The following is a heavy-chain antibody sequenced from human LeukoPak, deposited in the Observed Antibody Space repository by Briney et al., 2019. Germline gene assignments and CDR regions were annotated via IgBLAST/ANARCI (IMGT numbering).Heavy chain of an antibody. Sequence: GGSLRLSCAASGFTFSSFDMNWVRQAPGRGLEWVSSISTSSRYIYYRDSVKGRFTISRDDAKNSLYLQMNSLRFEDTAVYYCARAACSGSTCYLRRSWFDPWGQGTLVTVSS. CDR1: GFTFSSFD. CDR2: ISTSSRYI. D-gene: IGHD2-2*01. CDR3: ARAACSGSTCYLRRSWFDP. V-gene: IGHV3-21*01. J-gene: IGHJ5*02.